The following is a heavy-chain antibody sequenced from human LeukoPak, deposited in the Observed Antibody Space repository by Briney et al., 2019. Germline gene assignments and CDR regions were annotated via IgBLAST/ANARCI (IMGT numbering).Heavy chain of an antibody. CDR3: ARGTVAVNYYDYGMDV. Sequence: GASVKVSCKASGYTFTSYGISWVRQAPGQGLEWMGWISAYNGNTNYAQKLQGRVTMTTDTSTSTAYMELRSLRSDDTAVYYCARGTVAVNYYDYGMDVWGQGTTVTVSS. V-gene: IGHV1-18*01. CDR1: GYTFTSYG. D-gene: IGHD6-19*01. J-gene: IGHJ6*02. CDR2: ISAYNGNT.